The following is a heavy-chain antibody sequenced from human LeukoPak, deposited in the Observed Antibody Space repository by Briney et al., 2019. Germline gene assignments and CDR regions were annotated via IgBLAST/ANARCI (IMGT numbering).Heavy chain of an antibody. Sequence: GGSLRLSCAASGFTFDDYGMSWVRQAPGKGLEWVSIIYSGGSTFYADSVKGRFTISRDNSKNTLYLQMNSLRAEDTAVYYCARGGSYLSAFDIWGQGTMVTVSS. D-gene: IGHD1-26*01. CDR3: ARGGSYLSAFDI. V-gene: IGHV3-53*01. CDR2: IYSGGST. J-gene: IGHJ3*02. CDR1: GFTFDDYG.